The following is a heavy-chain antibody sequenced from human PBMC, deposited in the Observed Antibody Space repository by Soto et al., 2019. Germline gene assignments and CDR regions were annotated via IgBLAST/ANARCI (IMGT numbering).Heavy chain of an antibody. Sequence: PSATLSLTCSVSGYSISIGCHSWHRLRQPPGKGLEWIGYIYHSGNTYFNPTLKSRVTMSVDTSKNQISLTLSSVTAADTAIYYCARDRDGYDSGYFDSCGHGTLVTVSS. D-gene: IGHD5-12*01. CDR2: IYHSGNT. CDR1: GYSISIGCHS. V-gene: IGHV4-30-2*01. J-gene: IGHJ4*01. CDR3: ARDRDGYDSGYFDS.